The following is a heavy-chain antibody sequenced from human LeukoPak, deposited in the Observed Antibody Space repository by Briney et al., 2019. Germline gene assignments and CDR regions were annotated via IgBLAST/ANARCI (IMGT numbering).Heavy chain of an antibody. Sequence: GGSLRLSCAASGFTFRTYAMSWVRQAPGKGLGSVSAISGSGGSTHYADSVKGRFTISRDNSKNTLYLQMNSLRAEDTAVYYCARVRYDDGSAYGYYFDYWGQGTLVTVSS. V-gene: IGHV3-23*01. CDR3: ARVRYDDGSAYGYYFDY. CDR2: ISGSGGST. D-gene: IGHD3-22*01. J-gene: IGHJ4*02. CDR1: GFTFRTYA.